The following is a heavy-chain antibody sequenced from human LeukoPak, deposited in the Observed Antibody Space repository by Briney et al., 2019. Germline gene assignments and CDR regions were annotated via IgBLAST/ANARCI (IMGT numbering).Heavy chain of an antibody. CDR1: GGSLSGYY. CDR3: ARGHPSSLLSYYDFWSGYSYYYYYMDV. J-gene: IGHJ6*03. CDR2: INHSGST. Sequence: SETLSLTCAVYGGSLSGYYWSWIRQPPGKGLEWIGEINHSGSTNYNPSLKSRVTISVDTSKNQFSLKLSSVTAADTAVYYCARGHPSSLLSYYDFWSGYSYYYYYMDVWGKGTTVTVSS. D-gene: IGHD3-3*01. V-gene: IGHV4-34*01.